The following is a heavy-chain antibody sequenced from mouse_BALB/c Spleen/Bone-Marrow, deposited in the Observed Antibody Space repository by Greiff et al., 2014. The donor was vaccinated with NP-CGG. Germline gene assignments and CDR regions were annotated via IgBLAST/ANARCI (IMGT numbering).Heavy chain of an antibody. CDR1: GFNIKDTY. CDR2: IDPANGNT. CDR3: ASYYYGRAWFAY. Sequence: EVQLVESGAELVKPGASVKLSCTASGFNIKDTYMHWVKQRPEQGLEWIGRIDPANGNTKYDPKFQGKATLTADTSSNTAYLQLSSLTSEDTAVYYCASYYYGRAWFAYWGQGTLVTVSA. J-gene: IGHJ3*01. V-gene: IGHV14-3*02. D-gene: IGHD1-1*01.